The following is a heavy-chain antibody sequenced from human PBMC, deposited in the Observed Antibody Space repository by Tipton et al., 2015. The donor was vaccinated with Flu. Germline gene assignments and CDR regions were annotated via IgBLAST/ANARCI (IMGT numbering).Heavy chain of an antibody. CDR2: INQDGSEK. Sequence: SLRLSCLASGFSFSNSWMTWVRQAPGEGLEWVANINQDGSEKNSVDSVRGRFTISRDNAKNSLYLQMNSLRAEDTAVYFCARDVNYGNFDYWGQGTLVTVSS. CDR1: GFSFSNSW. D-gene: IGHD3-10*01. J-gene: IGHJ4*02. CDR3: ARDVNYGNFDY. V-gene: IGHV3-7*01.